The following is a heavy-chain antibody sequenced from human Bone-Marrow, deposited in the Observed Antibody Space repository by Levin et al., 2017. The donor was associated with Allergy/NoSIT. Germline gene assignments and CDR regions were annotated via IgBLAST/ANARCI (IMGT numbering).Heavy chain of an antibody. V-gene: IGHV3-30*18. D-gene: IGHD4-17*01. CDR2: ISYDGSNK. J-gene: IGHJ4*02. Sequence: GGSLRLSCAASGFNLSSFGMHWVRQAPGKGLEWVAVISYDGSNKYYVDSVKGRFTISRDNSKNTLFLQMNSLRAEDTAVYYCAKEDYGDYVLDYWGQGTLLAVDS. CDR3: AKEDYGDYVLDY. CDR1: GFNLSSFG.